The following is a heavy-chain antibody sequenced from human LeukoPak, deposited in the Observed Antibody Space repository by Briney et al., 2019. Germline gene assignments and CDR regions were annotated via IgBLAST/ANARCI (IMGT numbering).Heavy chain of an antibody. CDR1: GYTFTSYY. J-gene: IGHJ5*02. V-gene: IGHV1-46*01. D-gene: IGHD3-10*01. Sequence: ASVKVSCKASGYTFTSYYMHWVRQAPGQGLEWMGIINPSGGSTSYAQKFQGRVTMTRDMSTSTVYMELSSLRSEDTAVYYCARVFPPINGYGSGSYSFLGSLDPWGQGTLVTVSS. CDR2: INPSGGST. CDR3: ARVFPPINGYGSGSYSFLGSLDP.